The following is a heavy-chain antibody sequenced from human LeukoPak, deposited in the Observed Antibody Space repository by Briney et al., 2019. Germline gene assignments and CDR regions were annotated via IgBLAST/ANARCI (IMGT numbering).Heavy chain of an antibody. CDR1: GYTFTSYG. Sequence: ASVKVSCKASGYTFTSYGISWVRQALGQGLEWMGWISAYNGNTNYAQKLQGRVTMTTDTSTSTAYMELRSLRSDDTAVYYCAREEGYSSSWYFLNYWGQGTLVTVSS. J-gene: IGHJ4*02. V-gene: IGHV1-18*01. CDR2: ISAYNGNT. CDR3: AREEGYSSSWYFLNY. D-gene: IGHD6-13*01.